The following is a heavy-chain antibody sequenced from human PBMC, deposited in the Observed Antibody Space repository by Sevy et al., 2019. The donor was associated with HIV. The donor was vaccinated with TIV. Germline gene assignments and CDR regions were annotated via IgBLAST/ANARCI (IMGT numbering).Heavy chain of an antibody. CDR2: IHSSGST. Sequence: SDTLSLTCTVSGGSITSYYWSWIRQPAGKGLEWIGRIHSSGSTNNNRSLKSRVTMSVDTSKNQFSLRLSSVTAADTAVYYCARDSGYDQNFDYWGQGTLVTVSS. D-gene: IGHD5-12*01. V-gene: IGHV4-4*07. CDR3: ARDSGYDQNFDY. CDR1: GGSITSYY. J-gene: IGHJ4*02.